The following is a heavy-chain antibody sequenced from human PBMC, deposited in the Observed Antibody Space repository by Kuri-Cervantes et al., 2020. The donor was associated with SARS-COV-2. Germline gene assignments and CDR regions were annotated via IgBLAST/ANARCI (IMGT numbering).Heavy chain of an antibody. CDR1: GYTFTSYY. V-gene: IGHV1-2*02. CDR3: ATAPAVVAANWFDP. CDR2: INPNSGGT. D-gene: IGHD2-15*01. J-gene: IGHJ5*02. Sequence: ASVKVSCKASGYTFTSYYMHWVRQAPGQGLEWMGWINPNSGGTNYAQKFQGRVTMTRDTSISTAYMELSSLRSEDTAVYYCATAPAVVAANWFDPWGQGTLVTDSS.